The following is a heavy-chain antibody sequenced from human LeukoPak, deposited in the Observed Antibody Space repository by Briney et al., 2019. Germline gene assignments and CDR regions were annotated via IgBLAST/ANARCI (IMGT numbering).Heavy chain of an antibody. J-gene: IGHJ4*02. CDR2: ISRSGSTI. V-gene: IGHV3-11*01. CDR1: GFTFSDYY. CDR3: ARVDSSSWFAIDY. Sequence: GGSLRLSCAASGFTFSDYYMSWIRQAPGKGLEWVSYISRSGSTIYYADSVKGRFTISRDNAKNSLYLQMNSLRAEDTAVYYCARVDSSSWFAIDYWGQGTLVTVSS. D-gene: IGHD6-13*01.